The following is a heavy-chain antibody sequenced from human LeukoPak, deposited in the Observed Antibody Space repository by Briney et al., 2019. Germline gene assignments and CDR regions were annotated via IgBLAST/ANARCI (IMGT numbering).Heavy chain of an antibody. CDR3: ARDGVLPLKIGDVFDI. Sequence: GSLRLSCAASTFTFSSYGMHWVRQVPGKGLEWVAVIWYDGTNKYYADSVKGRFTISRDNSNNTVYREMNSLRGEDTAVYCWARDGVLPLKIGDVFDIWGKGTVVTVSS. CDR2: IWYDGTNK. CDR1: TFTFSSYG. V-gene: IGHV3-33*01. D-gene: IGHD2-8*01. J-gene: IGHJ3*02.